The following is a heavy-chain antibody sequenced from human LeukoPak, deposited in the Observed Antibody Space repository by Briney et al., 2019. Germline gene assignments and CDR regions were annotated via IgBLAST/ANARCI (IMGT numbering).Heavy chain of an antibody. CDR1: GGSFSGYY. V-gene: IGHV4-34*01. CDR2: IDHSGST. D-gene: IGHD6-19*01. J-gene: IGHJ2*01. CDR3: ATGVAADWYFDL. Sequence: SETVSLTCAVYGGSFSGYYWSWIRQPPGKGLEWIGEIDHSGSTNYNPSLKSRVTISVDTSKNQFSLKLSSVTAADTAVYYCATGVAADWYFDLWGRGTLASVSS.